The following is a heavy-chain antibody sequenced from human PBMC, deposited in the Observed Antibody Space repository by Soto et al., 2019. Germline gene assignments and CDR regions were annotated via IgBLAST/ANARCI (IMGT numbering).Heavy chain of an antibody. Sequence: GGSLRLSCAASRFTFSSYWMSWVRQAPGRSLEWVANINFGGGEKYHVDSVEGRFDISRDNPKNSLYLEMNSLRAEDTAVYYCARSDKIGSVDYCGRGILVTGSS. D-gene: IGHD2-21*01. CDR3: ARSDKIGSVDY. CDR1: RFTFSSYW. CDR2: INFGGGEK. J-gene: IGHJ4*02. V-gene: IGHV3-7*01.